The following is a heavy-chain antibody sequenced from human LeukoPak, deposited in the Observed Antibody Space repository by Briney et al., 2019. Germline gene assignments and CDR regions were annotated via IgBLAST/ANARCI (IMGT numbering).Heavy chain of an antibody. CDR1: GGPISSYY. CDR3: ARGDYYDSSVPNWIDP. J-gene: IGHJ5*02. V-gene: IGHV4-59*01. D-gene: IGHD3-22*01. CDR2: IYYSGST. Sequence: PSETLSLTCTVSGGPISSYYWSWIRQPPGKGLGWIGYIYYSGSTNYNPSLKSRVTISVDTSKNQFSLKLSSVTAADTAVYYCARGDYYDSSVPNWIDPWGRGTLVTVSS.